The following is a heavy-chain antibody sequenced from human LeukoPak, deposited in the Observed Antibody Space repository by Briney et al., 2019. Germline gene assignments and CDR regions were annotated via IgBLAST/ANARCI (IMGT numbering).Heavy chain of an antibody. Sequence: ASVKVSCKVSGYTLIELSMHWVRQAPGKGLEWMGGFDPEDGETIYAQKFQGRVTMTEDTSTDTAYMELSRLRSEDTAVYYCATLYYYDSSGYQRKSNDAFYIWGQGTMVTVSS. CDR2: FDPEDGET. CDR1: GYTLIELS. J-gene: IGHJ3*02. CDR3: ATLYYYDSSGYQRKSNDAFYI. V-gene: IGHV1-24*01. D-gene: IGHD3-22*01.